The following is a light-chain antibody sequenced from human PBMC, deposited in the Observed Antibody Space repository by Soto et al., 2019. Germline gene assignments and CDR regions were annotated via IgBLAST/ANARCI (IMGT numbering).Light chain of an antibody. CDR3: ETWDSNTRV. Sequence: QPVLTQSSSASASLGSSVKLTCTLSSGHSSYIIAWHQQQPGKAPRYLMKLEGSGSYNKGSGVPDRFSGSSSGADRYLTISNLQLEDEADYYCETWDSNTRVFGGGTTLTVL. V-gene: IGLV4-60*02. CDR2: LEGSGSY. CDR1: SGHSSYI. J-gene: IGLJ3*02.